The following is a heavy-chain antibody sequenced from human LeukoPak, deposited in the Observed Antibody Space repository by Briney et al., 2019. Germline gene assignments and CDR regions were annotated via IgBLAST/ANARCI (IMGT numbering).Heavy chain of an antibody. CDR2: ISNNGRNK. CDR3: TRDLTDHYSIDY. J-gene: IGHJ4*02. D-gene: IGHD3-10*01. Sequence: GGSLRLSCAASGFTFSTYAIHWVRQAPGKGLEWEAFISNNGRNKDYADSVKGRFTISRDNSKNTLYLQVNSLRPDDTAVYYCTRDLTDHYSIDYWGQGTLVTVSS. V-gene: IGHV3-30*04. CDR1: GFTFSTYA.